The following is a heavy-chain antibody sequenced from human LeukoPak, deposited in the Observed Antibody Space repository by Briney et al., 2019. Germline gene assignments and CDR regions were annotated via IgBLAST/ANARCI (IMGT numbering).Heavy chain of an antibody. V-gene: IGHV3-21*01. CDR3: ARNRGGNENHRAFDI. D-gene: IGHD4-23*01. J-gene: IGHJ3*02. CDR2: ISSSSSYT. CDR1: GFTFSSYS. Sequence: GGSLRLSCAASGFTFSSYSMNWVRQAPGKGLEWVSSISSSSSYTYYADSVKGRFTISRDNAKNSLYLQMNSLRAEDTAVYYCARNRGGNENHRAFDIWGQGTMVTVSS.